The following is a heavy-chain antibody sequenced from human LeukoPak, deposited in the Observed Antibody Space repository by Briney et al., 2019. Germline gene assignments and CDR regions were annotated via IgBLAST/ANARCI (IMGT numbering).Heavy chain of an antibody. D-gene: IGHD3-22*01. J-gene: IGHJ3*02. Sequence: GESLKISCKGSGYSFTSYWIGWVRQMPGKGLEWMGIIYPGDSDTRYSPSFQGQVTISADKSISTAYLQWSSLKASDTAMYYCARWSTYYDSRTGTPSAFDIWGQGTMVTVSS. CDR2: IYPGDSDT. CDR1: GYSFTSYW. V-gene: IGHV5-51*01. CDR3: ARWSTYYDSRTGTPSAFDI.